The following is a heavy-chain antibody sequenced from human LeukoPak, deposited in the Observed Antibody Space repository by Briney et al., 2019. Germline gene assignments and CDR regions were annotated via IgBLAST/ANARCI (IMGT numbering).Heavy chain of an antibody. D-gene: IGHD6-13*01. Sequence: ASVKVSCKASGYTFTGYYMHWMRQAPGQGLEWMGRINPNSGGTNYAQKFQGRVTMTRDTSISTAYMELSRLRSDDTAVYYCAREYSSSWYGCFDYWGQGTLVTVSS. CDR3: AREYSSSWYGCFDY. V-gene: IGHV1-2*06. CDR1: GYTFTGYY. CDR2: INPNSGGT. J-gene: IGHJ4*02.